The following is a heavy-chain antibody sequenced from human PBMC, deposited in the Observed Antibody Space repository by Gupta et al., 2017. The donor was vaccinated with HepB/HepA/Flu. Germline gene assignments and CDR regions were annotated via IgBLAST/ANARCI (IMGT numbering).Heavy chain of an antibody. D-gene: IGHD5-12*01. J-gene: IGHJ6*03. Sequence: QVQLVQSGAEVKKPGASVKVSCKASGYTFTSYDINWVRQATGQGLEWMGWMNPNSGNTGYAQKFQGRVTITRNTSISTVYMELSSLRSEDTAVYYCARGSYFSGYDLYADYYYYYMDVWGKGTTVTVSS. CDR1: GYTFTSYD. CDR2: MNPNSGNT. CDR3: ARGSYFSGYDLYADYYYYYMDV. V-gene: IGHV1-8*03.